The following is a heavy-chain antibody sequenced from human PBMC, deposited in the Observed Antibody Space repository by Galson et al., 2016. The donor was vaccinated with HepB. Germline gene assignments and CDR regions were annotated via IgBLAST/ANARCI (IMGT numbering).Heavy chain of an antibody. D-gene: IGHD4-17*01. V-gene: IGHV3-23*01. CDR2: ISGSGGST. CDR3: AKDRGRSTVKLESKLFDP. J-gene: IGHJ5*02. CDR1: GFTFSSYA. Sequence: SLRLSCAASGFTFSSYAMSWVRQAPGKGLEWVSAISGSGGSTYYADSVKGRFTISRDNSRNTLYLQMNSLGAEDTAVYYCAKDRGRSTVKLESKLFDPWGQGTLITVSS.